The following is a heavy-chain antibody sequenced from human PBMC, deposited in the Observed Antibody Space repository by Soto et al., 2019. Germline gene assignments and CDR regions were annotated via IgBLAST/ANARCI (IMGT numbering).Heavy chain of an antibody. D-gene: IGHD3-3*01. CDR1: GFTFSSYG. Sequence: GSLRLSCAASGFTFSSYGMHWVRQAPGKGLEWVAVISYDGSNKYYADSVKGRFTISRDNSKNTLYLQMNSLRAEDTAVYYCAKGARTIYYYYMDVWGKGTTVTVSS. J-gene: IGHJ6*03. V-gene: IGHV3-30*18. CDR3: AKGARTIYYYYMDV. CDR2: ISYDGSNK.